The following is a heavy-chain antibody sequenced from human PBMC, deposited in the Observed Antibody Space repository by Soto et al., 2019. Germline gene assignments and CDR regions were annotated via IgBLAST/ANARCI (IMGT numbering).Heavy chain of an antibody. V-gene: IGHV3-15*07. CDR2: IKSKTDGGTT. D-gene: IGHD4-4*01. CDR1: GFTFSNAW. Sequence: GGSLRLSCAASGFTFSNAWMNWVRQAPGKGLEWVGRIKSKTDGGTTDYAAPVKGRLTISREDSKNKLNLQMNSLKTEDTAVYYCTTGDSDREMTTGAPYYMDVWGKGTTVTVSS. CDR3: TTGDSDREMTTGAPYYMDV. J-gene: IGHJ6*03.